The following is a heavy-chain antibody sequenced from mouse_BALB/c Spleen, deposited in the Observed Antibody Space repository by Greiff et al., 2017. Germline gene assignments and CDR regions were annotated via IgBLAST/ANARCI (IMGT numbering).Heavy chain of an antibody. CDR3: LYYYGSSYYFDY. CDR2: IDPENGDT. CDR1: GFNIKDYY. J-gene: IGHJ2*01. Sequence: EVHLQQSGAELVRSGASVKLSCTASGFNIKDYYMHWVKQRPEQGLEWIGWIDPENGDTEYAPKFQGKATMTADTSSNTAYLQLSSLTSEDTAVYYCLYYYGSSYYFDYWGQGTTLTVSS. V-gene: IGHV14-4*02. D-gene: IGHD1-1*01.